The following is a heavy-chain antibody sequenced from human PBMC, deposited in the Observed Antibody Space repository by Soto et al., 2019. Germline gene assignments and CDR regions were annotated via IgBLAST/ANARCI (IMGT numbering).Heavy chain of an antibody. J-gene: IGHJ3*01. V-gene: IGHV4-31*03. CDR3: ATESSGFDAFDL. D-gene: IGHD3-22*01. CDR1: GGSISSGGYY. CDR2: IYSSGTT. Sequence: QVQLQESGPGLVKPSQTLSLTCSVSGGSISSGGYYWTWIRQHLGEGREWIGCIYSSGTTYYNPSLTSRTTISMDTSENQFSLRLSSVTAADTAVYYCATESSGFDAFDLWGQGTVVTVSS.